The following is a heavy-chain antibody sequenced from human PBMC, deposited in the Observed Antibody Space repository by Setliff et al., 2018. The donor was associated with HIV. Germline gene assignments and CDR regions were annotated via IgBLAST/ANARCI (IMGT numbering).Heavy chain of an antibody. CDR3: VRHITNPRWAYFDY. J-gene: IGHJ4*02. Sequence: GESLKISCKGSRYSFTNYWIGWVRQMPGKGLEWMGIIYPPDSETVYSPSFQGQVTISVDNSISTTFLQWSSLRASDTAIYFCVRHITNPRWAYFDYWGQGTPVTV. V-gene: IGHV5-51*01. CDR2: IYPPDSET. CDR1: RYSFTNYW. D-gene: IGHD1-20*01.